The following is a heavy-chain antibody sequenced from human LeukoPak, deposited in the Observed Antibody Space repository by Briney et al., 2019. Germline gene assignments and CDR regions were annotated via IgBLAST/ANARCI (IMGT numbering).Heavy chain of an antibody. J-gene: IGHJ4*02. CDR2: INRSGST. V-gene: IGHV4-34*01. Sequence: SETLSLTCAVYGGSFSGYYWSWIRQPPGKGLEWIGEINRSGSTNYNPSLKSRVTISVDTSKNQFSLKLSSVTAADTAVYYCARAVRGYSGSKYYFDYWGQGTLVTVSS. D-gene: IGHD5-12*01. CDR1: GGSFSGYY. CDR3: ARAVRGYSGSKYYFDY.